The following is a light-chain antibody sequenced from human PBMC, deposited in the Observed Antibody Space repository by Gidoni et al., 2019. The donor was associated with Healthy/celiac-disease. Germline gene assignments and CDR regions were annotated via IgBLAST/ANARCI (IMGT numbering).Light chain of an antibody. CDR2: DAS. CDR1: QSVSSY. V-gene: IGKV3-11*01. J-gene: IGKJ4*01. Sequence: EIVLTQSPATLSLSPGERATLSCRASQSVSSYLAWYQQKPGQAPGLLIYDASNRATGIPARFSGSGSGTDFTLTISSLEPEDFAVYYCQQRSNWPLLTFXGXTKVXIK. CDR3: QQRSNWPLLT.